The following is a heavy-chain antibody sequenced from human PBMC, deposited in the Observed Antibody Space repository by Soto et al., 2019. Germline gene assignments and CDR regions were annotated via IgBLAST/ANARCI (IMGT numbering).Heavy chain of an antibody. CDR3: AKEGGYCTNGVCYTPLDY. D-gene: IGHD2-8*01. Sequence: EVQLLESGGGLVQPGGSLRLSCAASGFTFSSYAMSWVRQAPGKGLEWVSAISGSGGSTYYADSVKGRFTISRDNSKNTLYLQMNSRRADDTAVYYCAKEGGYCTNGVCYTPLDYWGQGTLVTVSS. CDR2: ISGSGGST. CDR1: GFTFSSYA. V-gene: IGHV3-23*01. J-gene: IGHJ4*02.